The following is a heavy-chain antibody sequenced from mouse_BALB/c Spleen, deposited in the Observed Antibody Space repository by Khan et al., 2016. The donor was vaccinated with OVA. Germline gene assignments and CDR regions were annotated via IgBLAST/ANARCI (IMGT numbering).Heavy chain of an antibody. V-gene: IGHV5-17*02. J-gene: IGHJ4*01. CDR1: GFTFSGFG. Sequence: EVELVESGGNLVQPGGSRKLSCAASGFTFSGFGMHWVRQAPEKGLEWVAYISSGSSTIYYADTVKGRFTISRDNPNNTLFLQMTSLRSEDTAMYYCAIRRIFDGYYGDAMDYWGQGTSVTVSS. CDR2: ISSGSSTI. CDR3: AIRRIFDGYYGDAMDY. D-gene: IGHD2-3*01.